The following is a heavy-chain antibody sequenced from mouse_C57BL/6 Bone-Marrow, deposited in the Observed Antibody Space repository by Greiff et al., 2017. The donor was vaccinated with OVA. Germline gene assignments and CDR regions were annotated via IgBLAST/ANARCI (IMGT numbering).Heavy chain of an antibody. V-gene: IGHV1-55*01. CDR2: IYPGSGST. J-gene: IGHJ1*03. Sequence: QVQLQQPGAELVKPGASVKLSCKASGYTFTSYGITWVKQRTGQGLEWIGEIYPGSGSTNYNEKFKGKATLTVDKSSSTAYMELRSLTSEDSAVYFCARGGSSYDWYFDVWGTGTTVTVSS. CDR3: ARGGSSYDWYFDV. D-gene: IGHD1-1*01. CDR1: GYTFTSYG.